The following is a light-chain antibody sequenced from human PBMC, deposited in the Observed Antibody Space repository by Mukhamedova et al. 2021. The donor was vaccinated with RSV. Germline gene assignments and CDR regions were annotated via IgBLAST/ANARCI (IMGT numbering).Light chain of an antibody. Sequence: WYQRRVHGKVPNLLIYAASTLQSGVPSRFRGSGSGTDFTLTISSLQPEDVATYYCQKYNTAPRTFGQGTKVEIK. V-gene: IGKV1-27*01. CDR2: AAS. CDR3: QKYNTAPRT. J-gene: IGKJ1*01.